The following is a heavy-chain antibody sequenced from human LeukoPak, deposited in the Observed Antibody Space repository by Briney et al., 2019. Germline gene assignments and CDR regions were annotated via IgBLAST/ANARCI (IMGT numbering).Heavy chain of an antibody. J-gene: IGHJ5*02. V-gene: IGHV3-66*01. CDR2: IYSGGYT. CDR1: GFTVSSHY. CDR3: ARDPYDYSTYVGENWFDP. Sequence: GGSLRLSCAASGFTVSSHYMSWVRQAPGKGLEWVSLIYSGGYTYYADSVKGRFTISRDNSKNTLYLQMNRLRAEDTAVYYCARDPYDYSTYVGENWFDPWGQGTLVTVSS. D-gene: IGHD4-11*01.